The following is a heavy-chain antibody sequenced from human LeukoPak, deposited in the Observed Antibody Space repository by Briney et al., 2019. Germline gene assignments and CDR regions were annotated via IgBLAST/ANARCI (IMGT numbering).Heavy chain of an antibody. CDR3: ARGSRTAAGTLDP. CDR1: GFTFSNYA. D-gene: IGHD6-13*01. J-gene: IGHJ5*02. Sequence: GGSLRLSCTASGFTFSNYAMSWVRQAPGKGLEWVSTISGSDGSTYYADSVKGRFTISRDNSKNTLYLQMNSLRAEDTAVYYCARGSRTAAGTLDPWGQGTLVTVSS. V-gene: IGHV3-23*01. CDR2: ISGSDGST.